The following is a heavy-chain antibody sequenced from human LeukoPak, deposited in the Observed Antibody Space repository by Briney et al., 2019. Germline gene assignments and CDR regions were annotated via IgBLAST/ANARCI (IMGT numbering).Heavy chain of an antibody. Sequence: PGGSLRLSCAASGFAFSTYWMTWVRQAPGKGLEWVANINLDGNEVHYVDSLKDRFTISRDNARNSLYLQMNSLRAEDTAIYYCASGRHDFVHWGHGTLVSVSS. J-gene: IGHJ4*01. CDR2: INLDGNEV. CDR1: GFAFSTYW. V-gene: IGHV3-7*01. CDR3: ASGRHDFVH. D-gene: IGHD3-16*01.